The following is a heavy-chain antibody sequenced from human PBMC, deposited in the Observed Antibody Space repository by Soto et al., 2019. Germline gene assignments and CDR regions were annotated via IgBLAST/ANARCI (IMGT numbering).Heavy chain of an antibody. J-gene: IGHJ6*03. V-gene: IGHV3-33*01. CDR3: ARDIYLDYYYYMDV. CDR2: IWYDGSNK. CDR1: GFTFSSYG. Sequence: GGSLILSCAASGFTFSSYGMHWVRQAPGKGLEWVAVIWYDGSNKYYADSVKGRFTISRDNSKNTLYLQMNSLRAEDTAVYYCARDIYLDYYYYMDVWGKGTTVTVSS.